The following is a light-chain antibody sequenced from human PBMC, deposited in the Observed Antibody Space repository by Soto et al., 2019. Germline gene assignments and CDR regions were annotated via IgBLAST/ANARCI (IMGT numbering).Light chain of an antibody. CDR2: KAS. J-gene: IGKJ5*01. CDR3: QQYYSYPRIT. CDR1: QTISSW. Sequence: DIQMTQSPSTLSGSVGDRVTITCRASQTISSWLAWYQQKPGKAPKLLIYKASTLKSGVPSRFSGSGSGTDFTLTISCLQSEDLATYYCQQYYSYPRITFGQGTRLEVK. V-gene: IGKV1-5*03.